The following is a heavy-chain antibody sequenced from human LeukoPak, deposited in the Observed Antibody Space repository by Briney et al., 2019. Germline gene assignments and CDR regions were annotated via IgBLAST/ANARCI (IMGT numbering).Heavy chain of an antibody. V-gene: IGHV3-74*01. Sequence: GGSLRLSCAASGFSFSSYWMHWVRQAPGKGLVWVSGINSDGSSTRYADSVTGRFTISRDNAKNTLYLQMNSLRAEDTAVYYCARVGSSVFDYWGQGTLVIVSS. CDR3: ARVGSSVFDY. CDR1: GFSFSSYW. J-gene: IGHJ4*02. CDR2: INSDGSST. D-gene: IGHD6-6*01.